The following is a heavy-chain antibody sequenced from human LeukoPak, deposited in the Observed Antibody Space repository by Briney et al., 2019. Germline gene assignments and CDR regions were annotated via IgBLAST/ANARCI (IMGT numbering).Heavy chain of an antibody. D-gene: IGHD3-10*01. CDR3: AKDRYYGSGSYRSSQFDY. V-gene: IGHV3-23*01. Sequence: GGSLRLSCAASAFSLNAYNMNWVRQAPGKGLEWVSSISRTGGGTSYADSVKGRFTISRDNSKNTLYLEMNSLRAEDTSVYYCAKDRYYGSGSYRSSQFDYWGQGTLVTVSS. J-gene: IGHJ4*02. CDR1: AFSLNAYN. CDR2: ISRTGGGT.